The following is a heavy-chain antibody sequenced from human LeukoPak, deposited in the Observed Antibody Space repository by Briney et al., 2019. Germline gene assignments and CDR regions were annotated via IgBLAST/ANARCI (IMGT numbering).Heavy chain of an antibody. D-gene: IGHD3-9*01. J-gene: IGHJ4*02. V-gene: IGHV3-49*03. Sequence: GGSLRLSCTASGFTFGDHSASWFRQAPGKGLEGVGFIRSKGYGGTAEYAASVKGRFTICRDDYKSVAYLQMASLKTEDTAVYYCTREIRYFDWFQADYWGQGTLVTVSS. CDR1: GFTFGDHS. CDR3: TREIRYFDWFQADY. CDR2: IRSKGYGGTA.